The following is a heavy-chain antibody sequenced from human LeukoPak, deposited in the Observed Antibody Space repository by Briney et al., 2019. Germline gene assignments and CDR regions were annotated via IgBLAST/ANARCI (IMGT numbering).Heavy chain of an antibody. D-gene: IGHD1-14*01. CDR3: ARDRDRDFDY. V-gene: IGHV1-18*01. Sequence: ASVTVSCTASAYTFTSYGISWVGQARGQGLEWMGWISAYNGNTNYAQKLQGRVTITTDTSTSTAYMELRSLRSDDTAVYFCARDRDRDFDYGGQGTLVTVSS. CDR2: ISAYNGNT. J-gene: IGHJ4*02. CDR1: AYTFTSYG.